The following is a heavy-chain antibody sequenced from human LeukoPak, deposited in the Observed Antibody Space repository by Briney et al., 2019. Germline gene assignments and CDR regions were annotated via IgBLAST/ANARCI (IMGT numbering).Heavy chain of an antibody. Sequence: PSETLSLTCTVSGGSISSSSYYWGWIRQPPGKGLEWIGSIYYSGSTYYNPSLKSRVTISVDTSKNQFSLKLSSVTAADTAVYYCASSVVVPAAPNWFDPWGQGTLVTVSS. J-gene: IGHJ5*02. CDR3: ASSVVVPAAPNWFDP. D-gene: IGHD2-2*01. V-gene: IGHV4-39*01. CDR2: IYYSGST. CDR1: GGSISSSSYY.